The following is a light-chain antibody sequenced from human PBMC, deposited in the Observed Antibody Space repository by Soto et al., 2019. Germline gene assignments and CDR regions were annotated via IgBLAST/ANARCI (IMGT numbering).Light chain of an antibody. Sequence: SVLTQPASLSGSPGQSISISCTGTRGDVGGYNYVSWYQHHPGKAPKLLISDVSSRPSGVSSRFSGSKSGNTASLTISGLQADDEADYYCASYSTGDTLYVFGSGTKVTVL. V-gene: IGLV2-14*01. CDR2: DVS. CDR3: ASYSTGDTLYV. J-gene: IGLJ1*01. CDR1: RGDVGGYNY.